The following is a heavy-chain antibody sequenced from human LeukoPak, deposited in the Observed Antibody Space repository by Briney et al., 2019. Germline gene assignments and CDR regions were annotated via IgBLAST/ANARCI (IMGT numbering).Heavy chain of an antibody. CDR1: GYTFTSYG. V-gene: IGHV1-18*01. J-gene: IGHJ5*02. CDR2: ISAYNGNT. Sequence: ASVKVSCXASGYTFTSYGISWVRQAPGQGLEWMGWISAYNGNTNYAQKLQGRVTMTTDTSTSTAYMELWSLRSDDTAAYYCARSEEQLAVNWFDPWGQGTLVTVSS. CDR3: ARSEEQLAVNWFDP. D-gene: IGHD6-6*01.